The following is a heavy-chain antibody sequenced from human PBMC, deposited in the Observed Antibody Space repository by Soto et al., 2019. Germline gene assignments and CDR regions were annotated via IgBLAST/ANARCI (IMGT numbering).Heavy chain of an antibody. CDR2: IKTKTQGETT. CDR1: GFSISSAW. CDR3: TTGSVEGY. J-gene: IGHJ4*02. V-gene: IGHV3-15*07. Sequence: EVQLVESGGGLVKPGGSLRLSCTASGFSISSAWMNWVRQAPGEGLEWVGRIKTKTQGETTDYPAPVKGRFTISRDDSKNTLYLQMNSLKMEDTAVYYCTTGSVEGYWGQGTLVTVSS. D-gene: IGHD3-3*01.